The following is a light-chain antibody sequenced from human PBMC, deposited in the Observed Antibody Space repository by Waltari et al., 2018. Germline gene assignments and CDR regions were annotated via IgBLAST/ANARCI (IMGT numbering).Light chain of an antibody. CDR1: DSDVGAYDF. Sequence: QSALTPPASVSGSPRQPITTSCSGPDSDVGAYDFVSSYLQHPGKAPHLIIYEVSNRPSGISNRFSASKSGNTASLTISGLQAEDEADYYCSSYTTSSAPGVFGTGTRVTVL. CDR2: EVS. J-gene: IGLJ1*01. V-gene: IGLV2-14*01. CDR3: SSYTTSSAPGV.